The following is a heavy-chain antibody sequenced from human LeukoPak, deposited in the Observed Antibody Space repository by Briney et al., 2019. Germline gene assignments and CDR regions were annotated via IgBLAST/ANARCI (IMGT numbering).Heavy chain of an antibody. CDR2: ISYDGSNK. CDR1: GFTFSSYG. V-gene: IGHV3-30*03. D-gene: IGHD5-24*01. CDR3: AMATRWLNFDY. Sequence: GGSLRLSCAASGFTFSSYGMHWVRQAPGKGLEWVAVISYDGSNKYYADSVKGRFTISRDNSKNTLYLQMNNLRAEDMAFYYCAMATRWLNFDYWGQGTLVTVSS. J-gene: IGHJ4*02.